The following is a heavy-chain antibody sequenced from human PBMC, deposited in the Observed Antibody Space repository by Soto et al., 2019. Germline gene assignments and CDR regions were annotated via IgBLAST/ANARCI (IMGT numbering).Heavy chain of an antibody. V-gene: IGHV4-31*03. CDR1: GGSIRSGTYY. CDR3: ARRNYGSGSTYFDY. Sequence: SSETLSLTCTVSGGSIRSGTYYWNWIRQHPGKGLEWIGYIYHSGSTYYNPSLESRVTISVDTSKNQFSLKLNSVTAADTAVYYCARRNYGSGSTYFDYWGQGTLVTVSS. D-gene: IGHD3-10*01. J-gene: IGHJ4*02. CDR2: IYHSGST.